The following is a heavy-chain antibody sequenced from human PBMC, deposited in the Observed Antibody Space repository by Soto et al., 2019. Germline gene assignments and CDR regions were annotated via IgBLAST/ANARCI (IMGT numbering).Heavy chain of an antibody. CDR3: AHRPPRPGTVGYKADYCLDN. Sequence: SGPTLVNPTQTLTLTCTFSGFSLSTSGAGVAWIRQPPGKALEWLALIYWDDNKRYSPSLKSRLTITTYTSKNQVVLTMTNIDPLYTRTYNRAHRPPRPGTVGYKADYCLDNWSQETLSTVSP. D-gene: IGHD1-20*01. CDR2: IYWDDNK. V-gene: IGHV2-5*02. J-gene: IGHJ4*02. CDR1: GFSLSTSGAG.